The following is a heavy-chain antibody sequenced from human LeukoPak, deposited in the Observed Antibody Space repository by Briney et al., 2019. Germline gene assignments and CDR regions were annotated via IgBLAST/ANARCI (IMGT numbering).Heavy chain of an antibody. CDR1: GFTFSDAW. CDR2: IKSKTEGGTT. CDR3: TTAYYYGNSGYDY. Sequence: GGSLRLSCVGSGFTFSDAWMNWVRQSPGKGLEWVGRIKSKTEGGTTDYAAPVKGRFTISRDDSKTTLYLQMNSLKTEDTAVYYCTTAYYYGNSGYDYWGQGTLVTVSS. V-gene: IGHV3-15*01. D-gene: IGHD3-22*01. J-gene: IGHJ4*02.